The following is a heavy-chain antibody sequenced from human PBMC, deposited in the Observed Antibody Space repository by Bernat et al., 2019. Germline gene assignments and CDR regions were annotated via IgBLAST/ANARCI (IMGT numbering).Heavy chain of an antibody. CDR2: IYTGGTT. CDR3: ARLITVGPWRFDS. D-gene: IGHD4-23*01. J-gene: IGHJ4*02. V-gene: IGHV3-53*02. Sequence: EVQLVETGGDLIQPGGSLRLSRAASGFTVNSNYMTWVRQTPGKGLEWVSIIYTGGTTYYADSVKGRFTISRDNSKNTLYLQMNSLRAEDTAVYYCARLITVGPWRFDSWGQGTLVTVSS. CDR1: GFTVNSNY.